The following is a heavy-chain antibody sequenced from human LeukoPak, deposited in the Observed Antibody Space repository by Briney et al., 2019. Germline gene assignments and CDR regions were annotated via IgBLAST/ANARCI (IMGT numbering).Heavy chain of an antibody. CDR2: IRVYNGDT. Sequence: ASVKVSCKASGYSFTDYGLSWVRQAPGQGLEWMGRIRVYNGDTNYAQKFQGRLTVTADPSTRTAYMELRRLRSDDTAAYYCARGGDTYMDFWGQGTLVTISS. CDR1: GYSFTDYG. V-gene: IGHV1-18*01. CDR3: ARGGDTYMDF. D-gene: IGHD2-2*02. J-gene: IGHJ4*02.